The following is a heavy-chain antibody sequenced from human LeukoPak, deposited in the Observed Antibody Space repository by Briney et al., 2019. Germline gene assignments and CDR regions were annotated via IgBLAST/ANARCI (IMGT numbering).Heavy chain of an antibody. CDR3: ARGGANYDFWSGYEGP. CDR1: GYTFTSYY. D-gene: IGHD3-3*01. CDR2: INPSGGST. J-gene: IGHJ5*02. V-gene: IGHV1-46*01. Sequence: ASVKVSCKASGYTFTSYYMHWVRQPPGQGLEWMGIINPSGGSTSYAQKFQGRVTMTRDTSTSTVYMELSSLRSEDTAVYYCARGGANYDFWSGYEGPWGQGTLVTVSS.